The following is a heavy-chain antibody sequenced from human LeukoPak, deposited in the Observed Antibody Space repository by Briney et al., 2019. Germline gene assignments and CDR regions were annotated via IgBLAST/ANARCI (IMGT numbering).Heavy chain of an antibody. Sequence: GGSLRLSCAASGFTFSSYAMSWVRQAPGKGLEWVSAISGSGGSTYYADSVKGRFTISRDNSKNTLYLQMNSLRAEDTAVYYCAKKSSQGIAAAGPSGGAGYYYMDVWGKGTTVTVSS. J-gene: IGHJ6*03. CDR3: AKKSSQGIAAAGPSGGAGYYYMDV. D-gene: IGHD6-13*01. CDR2: ISGSGGST. CDR1: GFTFSSYA. V-gene: IGHV3-23*01.